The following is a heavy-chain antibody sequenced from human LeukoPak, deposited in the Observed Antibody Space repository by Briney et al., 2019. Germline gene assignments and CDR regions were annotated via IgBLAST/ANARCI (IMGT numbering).Heavy chain of an antibody. Sequence: GASLKVSCKASGYTFTDYYIHWVRQAPGQGPEWMGWIKANSGDTNYAQKFQGRVTLTRDTSINTAYMEVNRLRSDVTAVYYCGRVTIFSPSHYYGMDVWGQGTAVTVSS. V-gene: IGHV1-2*02. J-gene: IGHJ6*02. CDR3: GRVTIFSPSHYYGMDV. CDR2: IKANSGDT. CDR1: GYTFTDYY. D-gene: IGHD3-3*01.